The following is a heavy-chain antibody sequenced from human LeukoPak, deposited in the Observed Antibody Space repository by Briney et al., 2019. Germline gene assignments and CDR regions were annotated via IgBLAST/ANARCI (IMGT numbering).Heavy chain of an antibody. CDR3: ARRPGEYGGNDFDY. D-gene: IGHD4/OR15-4a*01. V-gene: IGHV4-39*01. CDR1: GGSINSRSDY. CDR2: IYYSGST. Sequence: PSETLSLTCTVSGGSINSRSDYWGWIRRPPGKGLEWIGSIYYSGSTHYNPSLKSRVTMSIDTSKSQFSLKLSSVTAADTAVYYCARRPGEYGGNDFDYWGQGSLVTVSS. J-gene: IGHJ4*02.